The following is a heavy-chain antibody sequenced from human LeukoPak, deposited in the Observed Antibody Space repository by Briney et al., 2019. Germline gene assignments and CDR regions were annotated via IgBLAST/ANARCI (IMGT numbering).Heavy chain of an antibody. CDR1: GFTFSSYA. V-gene: IGHV3-64D*06. Sequence: PGGSLRLSCSASGFTFSSYAMHWGRQAPGKGLEYVSAISSNGGSTYYADSVKGRFTISRDNSKNTLYLQMSSLRAEDTAVYYCVRLYYYGSGSYDYWGQGTLVTVSS. D-gene: IGHD3-10*01. J-gene: IGHJ4*02. CDR2: ISSNGGST. CDR3: VRLYYYGSGSYDY.